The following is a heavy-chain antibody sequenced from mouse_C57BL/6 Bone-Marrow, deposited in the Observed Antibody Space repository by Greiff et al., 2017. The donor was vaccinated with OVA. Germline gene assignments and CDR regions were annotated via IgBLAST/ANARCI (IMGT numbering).Heavy chain of an antibody. CDR2: IDPENGDT. CDR1: GFNIKDDY. Sequence: EVQLQQSGAELVRPGASVKLSCTASGFNIKDDYMHWVKQRPEQGLEWIGWIDPENGDTEYASKFQGKATITADTSSNTAYLQLSSLTSEDTAVYYCTTGDYPRDWGQGTTLTVSS. V-gene: IGHV14-4*01. D-gene: IGHD5-5*01. CDR3: TTGDYPRD. J-gene: IGHJ2*01.